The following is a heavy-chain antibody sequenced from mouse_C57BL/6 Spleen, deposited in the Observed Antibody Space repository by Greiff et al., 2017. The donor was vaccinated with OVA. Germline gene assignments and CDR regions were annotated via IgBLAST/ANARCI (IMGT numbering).Heavy chain of an antibody. CDR3: ARDGSSSSYWYFDV. Sequence: EVKLQESGPELVKPGASVKMSYKASGYTFTDYNMHWVKQSHGKSLEWIGYINPNNGGTSYNQKFKGKATLTVNKSSSTAYMERRSLTSEDSAVYYCARDGSSSSYWYFDVWGTGTTVTVSS. V-gene: IGHV1-22*01. D-gene: IGHD1-1*01. CDR1: GYTFTDYN. J-gene: IGHJ1*03. CDR2: INPNNGGT.